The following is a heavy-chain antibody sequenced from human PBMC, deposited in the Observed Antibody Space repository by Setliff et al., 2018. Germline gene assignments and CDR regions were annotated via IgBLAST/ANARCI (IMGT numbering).Heavy chain of an antibody. V-gene: IGHV3-9*01. Sequence: PGGSLRLSCAASGFTFTNYIIHWVRQDPGKGLEWVAGISWNSGSIGYADSVKGRFTISRDNAKNSLYLQMNSLRAEDTALYYCAKLLPPYDILTGPLDYWGQGTLVTVSS. J-gene: IGHJ4*02. D-gene: IGHD3-9*01. CDR3: AKLLPPYDILTGPLDY. CDR2: ISWNSGSI. CDR1: GFTFTNYI.